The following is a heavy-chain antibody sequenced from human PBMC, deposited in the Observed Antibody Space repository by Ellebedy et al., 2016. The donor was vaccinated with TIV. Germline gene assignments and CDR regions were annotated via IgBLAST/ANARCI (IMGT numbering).Heavy chain of an antibody. Sequence: SETLSLTCAVSGGSISSGGYSWSWIRQPPGKGLEWIGYTYRSGSTYYNPSLKRRVAISVDRSKNQFSLKLSSVTAADTAVYYCARLYNWFDPWGQGTLVTVSS. CDR2: TYRSGST. J-gene: IGHJ5*02. V-gene: IGHV4-30-2*01. CDR3: ARLYNWFDP. CDR1: GGSISSGGYS.